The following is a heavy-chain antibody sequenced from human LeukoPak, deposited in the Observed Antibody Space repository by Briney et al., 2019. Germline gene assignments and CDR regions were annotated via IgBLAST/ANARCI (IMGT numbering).Heavy chain of an antibody. CDR1: GYIFTGYY. V-gene: IGHV1-2*02. CDR2: MNPNSGDT. J-gene: IGHJ6*02. D-gene: IGHD4-11*01. Sequence: ASVKVSCKAYGYIFTGYYIHWVRQAPGQGLEWMGWMNPNSGDTNHAQKFQGRFTMTTDTSIRTAYMELSSLRSDDTAVYYCARDREYSNYLLVYGMDVWGQGTTVTVSS. CDR3: ARDREYSNYLLVYGMDV.